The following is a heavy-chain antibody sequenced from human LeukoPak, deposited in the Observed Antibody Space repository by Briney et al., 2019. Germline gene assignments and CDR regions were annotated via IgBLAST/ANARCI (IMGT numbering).Heavy chain of an antibody. V-gene: IGHV4-30-4*07. CDR3: ARDRTTGRFRYFDY. D-gene: IGHD4-17*01. CDR2: IYYSGST. J-gene: IGHJ4*02. CDR1: GGSISSGGYS. Sequence: PSETLSLTCAVSGGSISSGGYSWSWIRQPPGKGLEWIGYIYYSGSTYYNPSLKSRVTISVDTSKNQFSLKLSSVTAADTAVYYCARDRTTGRFRYFDYWGQGTLVTVSS.